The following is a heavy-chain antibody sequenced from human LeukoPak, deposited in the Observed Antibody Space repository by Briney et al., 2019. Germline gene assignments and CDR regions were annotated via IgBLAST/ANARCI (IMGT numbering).Heavy chain of an antibody. D-gene: IGHD1-14*01. Sequence: GGSLRLSCAASGFTFSGYAMDWVRQAPGKGLEWVAFMSYDGGDKQYLDSVKGRFTLSRDDSNKTLYLEMNRLTPDDTAVYHCARDQPGGGLDYWGQGILVTVSS. V-gene: IGHV3-30-3*01. J-gene: IGHJ4*02. CDR3: ARDQPGGGLDY. CDR1: GFTFSGYA. CDR2: MSYDGGDK.